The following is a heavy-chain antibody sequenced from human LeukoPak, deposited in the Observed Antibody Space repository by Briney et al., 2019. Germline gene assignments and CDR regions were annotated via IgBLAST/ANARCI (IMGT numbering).Heavy chain of an antibody. D-gene: IGHD2-2*02. Sequence: SETLSLTCIVSGGSISSSIYYWAWVRQPPGKGLEWIGSIYFSGSTYYNPSLKSRVAISVDTSKNQFSLKLSSVTAADTAVYYCARHRGGQLLYSYVFDIWGQGTMVTVSS. CDR2: IYFSGST. J-gene: IGHJ3*02. CDR1: GGSISSSIYY. V-gene: IGHV4-39*01. CDR3: ARHRGGQLLYSYVFDI.